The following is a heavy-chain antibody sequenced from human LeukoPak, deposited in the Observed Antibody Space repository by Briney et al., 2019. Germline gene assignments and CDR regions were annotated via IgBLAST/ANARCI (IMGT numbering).Heavy chain of an antibody. CDR2: IIPILGIA. CDR3: ARESTMVRGVIINWFDP. V-gene: IGHV1-69*04. D-gene: IGHD3-10*01. J-gene: IGHJ5*02. Sequence: SVKVSCEASGGTFSSYAISWVRQAPGQGLEWMGRIIPILGIANYAQKFQGRVTITADKSTSTAYMELSSLRSEDTAVYYCARESTMVRGVIINWFDPWGQGTLVTVSS. CDR1: GGTFSSYA.